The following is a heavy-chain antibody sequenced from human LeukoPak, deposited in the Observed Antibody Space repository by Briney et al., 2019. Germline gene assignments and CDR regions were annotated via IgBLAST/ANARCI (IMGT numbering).Heavy chain of an antibody. V-gene: IGHV3-48*01. J-gene: IGHJ5*02. CDR1: GFTFSNYA. Sequence: PGGSLRLSCAASGFTFSNYAMNWVRQAPGKGLEWVSHISRSTSSIYYTDSVKGRFTISRDNAKNSLYLQMNSLRAEDTAVYYCARDGYQVPTLFGTFDPWGQGTLVTVSS. CDR3: ARDGYQVPTLFGTFDP. CDR2: ISRSTSSI. D-gene: IGHD3-3*01.